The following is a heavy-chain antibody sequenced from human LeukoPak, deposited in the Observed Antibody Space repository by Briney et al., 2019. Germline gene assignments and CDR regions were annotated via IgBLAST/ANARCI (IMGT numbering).Heavy chain of an antibody. Sequence: GASVKVPCKASGYTFTSYGISWVRQAPGQGLEWMGWISAYNGNTNYAQKLQGRVTMTTDTSTSTAYMELRSLRSDDTAVYYCARDMVRGVITPSDAFDIWGQGTMVTVSS. CDR1: GYTFTSYG. D-gene: IGHD3-10*01. J-gene: IGHJ3*02. CDR2: ISAYNGNT. V-gene: IGHV1-18*01. CDR3: ARDMVRGVITPSDAFDI.